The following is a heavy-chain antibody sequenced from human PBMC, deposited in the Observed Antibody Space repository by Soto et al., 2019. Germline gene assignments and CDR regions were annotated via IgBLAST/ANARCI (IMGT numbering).Heavy chain of an antibody. Sequence: GGSLRLSCAASGFTFSSYAMSWVRQAPGKGLEWVSATSGSGGSTYYADSVKGRFTISRDNSKNTLYLQMNSLRAEDTAVYYCARDNYDFWSGYYTSVDYYGMDVWGQGTTVTVSS. J-gene: IGHJ6*02. CDR1: GFTFSSYA. CDR3: ARDNYDFWSGYYTSVDYYGMDV. D-gene: IGHD3-3*01. CDR2: TSGSGGST. V-gene: IGHV3-23*01.